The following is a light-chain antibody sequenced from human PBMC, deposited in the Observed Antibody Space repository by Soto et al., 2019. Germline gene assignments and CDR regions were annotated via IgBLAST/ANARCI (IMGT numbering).Light chain of an antibody. CDR3: QQRSNWPRT. CDR1: QNVDSSY. J-gene: IGKJ1*01. CDR2: DAS. Sequence: EIVLTHSPDTLSLSPGERSTLSCSASQNVDSSYLAWYQQKPGQAPRLLIYDASNRATGIPARFSGSGSGTDFTLTISSLEPEDFAVYYCQQRSNWPRTFGQGTKVDIK. V-gene: IGKV3-11*01.